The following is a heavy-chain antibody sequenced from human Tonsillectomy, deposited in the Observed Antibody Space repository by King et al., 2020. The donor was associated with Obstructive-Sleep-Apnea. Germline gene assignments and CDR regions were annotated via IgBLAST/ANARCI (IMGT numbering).Heavy chain of an antibody. Sequence: QVQLVESGAEVKKPGASVKVSCKTSGYTFSSYGISWVRQAPGQGLEWVGWISGYNGNTNYAQKLQDRVTMTTDTSTSTVYMELRSLRSDDTAVYYCARDFLSWTPDFWGQGTLVTVSS. D-gene: IGHD3-3*01. CDR2: ISGYNGNT. CDR1: GYTFSSYG. J-gene: IGHJ4*02. CDR3: ARDFLSWTPDF. V-gene: IGHV1-18*01.